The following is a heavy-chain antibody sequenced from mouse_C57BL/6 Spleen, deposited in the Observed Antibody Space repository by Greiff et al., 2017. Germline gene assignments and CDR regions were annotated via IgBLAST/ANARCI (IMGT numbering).Heavy chain of an antibody. CDR1: GYTFTSYW. CDR2: IYPGSGST. J-gene: IGHJ3*01. V-gene: IGHV1-55*01. CDR3: ARGDYDRNWFAY. D-gene: IGHD2-4*01. Sequence: QVQLQQSGAELVKPGASVKMSCKASGYTFTSYWITWVKQRPGQGLEWIGDIYPGSGSTNYNEKFKSKATLTVDTSSSTAYMQLSRLTSEDSAVYYCARGDYDRNWFAYWGQGTLVTVSA.